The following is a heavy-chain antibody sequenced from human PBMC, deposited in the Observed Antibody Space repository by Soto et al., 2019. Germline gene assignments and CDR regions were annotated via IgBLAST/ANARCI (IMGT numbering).Heavy chain of an antibody. Sequence: ASVKVSCKASGYTFTSYYMHWVRQAPGQGLEWMGIINPSGGSTSYAQKFQGRVTMTRDTSTSTVYMELSSLRSEDTAVYYCARDLRANYGSGSYFGYWGQGTLVTVSS. J-gene: IGHJ4*02. CDR2: INPSGGST. V-gene: IGHV1-46*03. D-gene: IGHD3-10*01. CDR3: ARDLRANYGSGSYFGY. CDR1: GYTFTSYY.